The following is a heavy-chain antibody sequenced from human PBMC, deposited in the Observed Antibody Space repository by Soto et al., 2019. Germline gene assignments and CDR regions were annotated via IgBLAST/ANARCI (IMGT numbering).Heavy chain of an antibody. CDR2: ISTHTGDA. Sequence: QVQLVQSGAEVKKPGASVRVFCKSSGYTFNTYGINWLRQAPEQGLEWMGWISTHTGDANYAQRFQGRVTLTADTSTSTVYMDLRSLRSDDTAVYYCARRVAAWKIGDSETFSDFWGQGTQVTVSS. D-gene: IGHD3-10*01. CDR1: GYTFNTYG. J-gene: IGHJ4*02. V-gene: IGHV1-18*01. CDR3: ARRVAAWKIGDSETFSDF.